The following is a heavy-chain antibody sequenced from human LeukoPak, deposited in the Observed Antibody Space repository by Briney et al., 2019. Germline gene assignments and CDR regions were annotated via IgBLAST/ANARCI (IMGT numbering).Heavy chain of an antibody. D-gene: IGHD6-13*01. V-gene: IGHV5-51*03. CDR2: IYPGDSDT. CDR3: ARRYSSSWYGYYFDY. J-gene: IGHJ4*02. Sequence: PGESLKISCKGSGYSFTSYWIGWVRQMPGKGLDWMGIIYPGDSDTRYSPSFQGQVTISADKSISTAYLQWSSLKASDTAMYYCARRYSSSWYGYYFDYWGQGTLVTVSS. CDR1: GYSFTSYW.